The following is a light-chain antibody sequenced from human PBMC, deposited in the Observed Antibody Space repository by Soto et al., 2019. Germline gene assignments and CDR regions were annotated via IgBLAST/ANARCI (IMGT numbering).Light chain of an antibody. CDR3: SSYTTSSTRV. CDR2: EVT. V-gene: IGLV2-14*01. CDR1: SSDVGIYNY. Sequence: QSALTQPASVSGSPGQSIAISCTGSSSDVGIYNYVSWYQQHPGKVPTLIIYEVTNRPSGGSNRFSGSKSGNTASLTISELQVEDEADYYCSSYTTSSTRVFGTGTKITAL. J-gene: IGLJ1*01.